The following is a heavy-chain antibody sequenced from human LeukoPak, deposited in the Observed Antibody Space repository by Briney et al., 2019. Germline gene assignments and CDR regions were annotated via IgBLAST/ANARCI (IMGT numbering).Heavy chain of an antibody. J-gene: IGHJ6*03. D-gene: IGHD2-15*01. CDR2: INPNSGGT. V-gene: IGHV1-2*02. CDR1: GYTFTGYY. Sequence: ASVKVSCKASGYTFTGYYMHWVRQAPGQGLEWMGWINPNSGGTNYAQKFQGRVTMTRDTSISTAYMELSRLRSDDTAVYYCARAPSGLYYYMDVWGKGTTVTVSS. CDR3: ARAPSGLYYYMDV.